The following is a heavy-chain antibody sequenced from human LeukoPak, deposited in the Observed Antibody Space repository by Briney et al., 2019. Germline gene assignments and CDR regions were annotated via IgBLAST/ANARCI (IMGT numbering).Heavy chain of an antibody. CDR1: GGTFSSYT. Sequence: SVKVSCKASGGTFSSYTISWVRQAPGQGLEWMGRIIPILGIANYAQKFQGRVTITADKSTSTAYMELSSLRSEDTAVYYCATLLSVGATGDYWGQGTLVTVSS. V-gene: IGHV1-69*02. CDR3: ATLLSVGATGDY. CDR2: IIPILGIA. J-gene: IGHJ4*02. D-gene: IGHD1-26*01.